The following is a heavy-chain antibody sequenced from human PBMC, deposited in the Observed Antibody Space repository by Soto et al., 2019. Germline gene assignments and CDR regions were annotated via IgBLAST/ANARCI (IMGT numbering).Heavy chain of an antibody. V-gene: IGHV1-69*12. Sequence: QVQLVQSGAEVKKPGSSVKVSCKASGGTFSSYAISWVRQAPGQGLEWMGGIIPIFGTANYAQKFQGRVTITADESTSTGYMELSSLRSEDTAVYYCARDYGDYAGGYYYGMDVWGQGTTVTVSS. J-gene: IGHJ6*02. CDR1: GGTFSSYA. CDR3: ARDYGDYAGGYYYGMDV. CDR2: IIPIFGTA. D-gene: IGHD4-17*01.